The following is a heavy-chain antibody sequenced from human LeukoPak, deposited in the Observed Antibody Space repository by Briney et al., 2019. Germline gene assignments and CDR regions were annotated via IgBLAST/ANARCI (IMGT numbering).Heavy chain of an antibody. CDR1: GGSISSGDYY. J-gene: IGHJ2*01. Sequence: ASQTLSLTCTVSGGSISSGDYYWSWIRQPPGKGLEWIGYIYYSGSTYYNPSLKSRVTISVDTSKNQFSLKLSSVTAADTAVYYCARAPLKYYDILTGYPPSYWYFDLWGRGTLVTVSS. V-gene: IGHV4-30-4*01. CDR2: IYYSGST. CDR3: ARAPLKYYDILTGYPPSYWYFDL. D-gene: IGHD3-9*01.